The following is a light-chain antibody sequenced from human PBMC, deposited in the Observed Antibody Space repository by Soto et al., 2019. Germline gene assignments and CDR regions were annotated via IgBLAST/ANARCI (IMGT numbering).Light chain of an antibody. CDR3: QQYDNLPA. CDR1: QDISNY. CDR2: DAS. J-gene: IGKJ4*01. Sequence: EIESTPRSSSLSATVGDRVTITCQASQDISNYVNWYQQKPGKAPKLLIYDASNLETGVPSMFSGSGCGKDITFTISSLPAEDIATYYCQQYDNLPAFGGGTKVDIK. V-gene: IGKV1-33*01.